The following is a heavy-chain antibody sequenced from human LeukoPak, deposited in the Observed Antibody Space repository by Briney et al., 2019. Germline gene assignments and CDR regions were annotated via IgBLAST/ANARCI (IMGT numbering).Heavy chain of an antibody. CDR3: ARGRYCSSTSCYTEFDY. Sequence: SVKVSCKASGGTFSSYAISWVRQAPGQGLEWMGRIIPIFGTANYAQKLQGRVTMTTDTSTSTAYMELRSLRSDDTAVYYCARGRYCSSTSCYTEFDYWGQGTLVTVSS. CDR1: GGTFSSYA. D-gene: IGHD2-2*02. J-gene: IGHJ4*02. CDR2: IIPIFGTA. V-gene: IGHV1-69*05.